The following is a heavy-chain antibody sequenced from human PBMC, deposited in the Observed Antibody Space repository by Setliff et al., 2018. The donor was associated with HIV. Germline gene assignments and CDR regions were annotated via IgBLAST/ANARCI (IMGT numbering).Heavy chain of an antibody. CDR3: AKTIGRYFDIFDN. J-gene: IGHJ4*02. CDR1: GDSISNYY. Sequence: SETLSLTCTVSGDSISNYYWGWIRQPPGTGLEWIGRISSSGNTYYKPSLKSRVATYVDTPKNQFSLKLNSVTAADTAVYYCAKTIGRYFDIFDNWGQGTLVTVSS. CDR2: ISSSGNT. V-gene: IGHV4-59*05. D-gene: IGHD3-9*01.